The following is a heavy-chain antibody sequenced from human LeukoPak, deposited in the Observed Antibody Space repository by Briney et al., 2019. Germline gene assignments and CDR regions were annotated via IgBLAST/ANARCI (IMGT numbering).Heavy chain of an antibody. CDR3: ARFDSGYDFFDY. J-gene: IGHJ4*02. CDR1: GGSISSYY. CDR2: IYYSGST. Sequence: PSETLSLTCTVSGGSISSYYWSWMRQPPGKGLEGIGYIYYSGSTNYNPSLKSRVNISVDTSKNQFSLKLSSVTAADTAVYYCARFDSGYDFFDYWGQGTLVTVSS. V-gene: IGHV4-59*01. D-gene: IGHD5-12*01.